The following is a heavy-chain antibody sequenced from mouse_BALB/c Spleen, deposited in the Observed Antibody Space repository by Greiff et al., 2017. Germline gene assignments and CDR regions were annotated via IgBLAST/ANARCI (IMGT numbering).Heavy chain of an antibody. V-gene: IGHV1S56*01. Sequence: VQLQQSGPELVKPGASVKMSCKASGYTFTSYYIHWVKQRPGQGLEWIGWIYPGDGSTKYNEKFKGKTTLTADKSSSTAYMLLSSLTSEDSAIYFCASSYGYDSWCAYWGQGTLVTVSA. CDR2: IYPGDGST. CDR3: ASSYGYDSWCAY. CDR1: GYTFTSYY. D-gene: IGHD2-2*01. J-gene: IGHJ3*01.